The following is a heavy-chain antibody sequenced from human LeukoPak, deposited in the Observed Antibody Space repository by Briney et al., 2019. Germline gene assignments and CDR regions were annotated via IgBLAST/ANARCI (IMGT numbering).Heavy chain of an antibody. CDR2: FDPEDGET. J-gene: IGHJ5*02. D-gene: IGHD1-26*01. CDR1: GYTLTELS. Sequence: GASVKVSCKVSGYTLTELSMHWVRQAPGKGLEWMGGFDPEDGETIYAQKFQGRVTMTEDTSTDTAHMELSSLKSEDTAVYYCATVRSGSYPPQYNWFDPWGQGTLVTVSS. CDR3: ATVRSGSYPPQYNWFDP. V-gene: IGHV1-24*01.